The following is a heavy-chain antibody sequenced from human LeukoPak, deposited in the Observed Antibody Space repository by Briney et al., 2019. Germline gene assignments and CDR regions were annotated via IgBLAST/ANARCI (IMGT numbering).Heavy chain of an antibody. CDR3: ASMSGYYPSYYFDY. CDR1: SYTFISYG. J-gene: IGHJ4*02. V-gene: IGHV1-18*01. Sequence: GASVKVSCKASSYTFISYGITWVRQAPGQGLEWLGWISAYNGNIDYAQKLQGRVTLTTDTSTSTAYMEVRSLRSDDTAVYYCASMSGYYPSYYFDYWGQGTLVTVSS. D-gene: IGHD3-3*01. CDR2: ISAYNGNI.